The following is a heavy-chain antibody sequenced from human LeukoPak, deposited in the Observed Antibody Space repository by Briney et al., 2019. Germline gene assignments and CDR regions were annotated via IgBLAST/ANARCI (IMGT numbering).Heavy chain of an antibody. Sequence: SETLSLTCAVYGGSFSGYYWSWIRQPPGKGLEWIWEINHSGSTNYNPSLKSRVTISVDTSKNQFSLKLSSVTAADTAVYYCARMRSMVRGVMDAFDIWGQGTMVTVSS. D-gene: IGHD3-10*01. CDR1: GGSFSGYY. CDR2: INHSGST. J-gene: IGHJ3*02. CDR3: ARMRSMVRGVMDAFDI. V-gene: IGHV4-34*01.